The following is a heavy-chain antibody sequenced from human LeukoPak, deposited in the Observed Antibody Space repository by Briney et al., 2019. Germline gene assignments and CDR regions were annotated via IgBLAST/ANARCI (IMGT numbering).Heavy chain of an antibody. CDR3: ARARSIVGVSPFQH. Sequence: QTGGSLRLSCAASGLTVSSNCMSWVRQAPGKGLEWVSFIYSGGSTYYTDSVKGRFTISRDNSKNTLYLQMNGLRPEDTAVYYCARARSIVGVSPFQHWGQGTLVTVSS. V-gene: IGHV3-53*05. CDR2: IYSGGST. J-gene: IGHJ1*01. CDR1: GLTVSSNC. D-gene: IGHD1-26*01.